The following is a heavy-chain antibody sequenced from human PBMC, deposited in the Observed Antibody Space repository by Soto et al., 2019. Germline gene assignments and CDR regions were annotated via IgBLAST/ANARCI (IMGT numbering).Heavy chain of an antibody. J-gene: IGHJ4*02. CDR3: AKLRFGGVIVSPFDY. Sequence: GGSLRLSCAASGFTFSSYAMSWVRQAPGKGLEWVSAISGSGGSTYYADSVKGRFTISRDNSKNTLYLQMNSLRAEDTAVYYCAKLRFGGVIVSPFDYWGQGTLVTVSS. CDR1: GFTFSSYA. V-gene: IGHV3-23*01. D-gene: IGHD3-16*02. CDR2: ISGSGGST.